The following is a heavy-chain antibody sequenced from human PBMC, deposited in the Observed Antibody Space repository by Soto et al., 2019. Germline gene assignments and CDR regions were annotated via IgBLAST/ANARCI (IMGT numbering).Heavy chain of an antibody. CDR2: ILYSGDT. D-gene: IGHD3-22*01. CDR3: AXQGRNTKIVILRHYATDF. J-gene: IGHJ6*02. Sequence: PSETLSLTCSVSSGSISSNSYLWGWIRQPPGKGLEWIGAILYSGDTYYSESLKSRVTMSVDTAKNQFSLKLNSVTAADTAVYYCAXQGRNTKIVILRHYATDFWGQGTAVTVSS. V-gene: IGHV4-39*01. CDR1: SGSISSNSYL.